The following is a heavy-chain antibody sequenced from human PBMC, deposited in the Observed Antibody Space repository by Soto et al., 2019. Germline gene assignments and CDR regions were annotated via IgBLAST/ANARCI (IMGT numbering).Heavy chain of an antibody. Sequence: QVQLQESGPGLVKPSQTLSLTCTVSGGSISSGGYYWSWIRQHPGKGLEGIGYIYYSGSTYYNPSLKSRVTISVDTSKNQFSLKLSSVTAADTAVYYCARARSMTTVTTLYFDLWGRGTLVTVSS. J-gene: IGHJ2*01. CDR3: ARARSMTTVTTLYFDL. CDR1: GGSISSGGYY. D-gene: IGHD4-17*01. CDR2: IYYSGST. V-gene: IGHV4-31*03.